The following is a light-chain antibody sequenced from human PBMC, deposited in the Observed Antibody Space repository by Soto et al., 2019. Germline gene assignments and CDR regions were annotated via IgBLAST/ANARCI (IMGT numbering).Light chain of an antibody. CDR3: QQSYSTPPLYT. Sequence: DIQMTQSPSSLSASVGDRVTITCRASQSISRYLNWYQQKPGKAPKLLIYAASRLQSGVPSRFSGSGSGTDFTLTISSLQPEDCATYYCQQSYSTPPLYTFGQGTKLEIK. J-gene: IGKJ2*01. CDR1: QSISRY. CDR2: AAS. V-gene: IGKV1-39*01.